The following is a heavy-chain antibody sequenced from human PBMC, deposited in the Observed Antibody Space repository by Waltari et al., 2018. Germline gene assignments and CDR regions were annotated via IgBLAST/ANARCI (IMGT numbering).Heavy chain of an antibody. CDR1: GGTFSRNT. CDR2: IIPMIGAA. Sequence: QVQLVQSGAEVKKPGSSVKVSCKAYGGTFSRNTISWVRQAPGQGLEWMGGIIPMIGAANYAQEFQGRVTITADESTTTAYMELTSLRSDDTAVFYCVTVRAARPYWGQGTLVTVSS. CDR3: VTVRAARPY. J-gene: IGHJ4*02. D-gene: IGHD6-6*01. V-gene: IGHV1-69*01.